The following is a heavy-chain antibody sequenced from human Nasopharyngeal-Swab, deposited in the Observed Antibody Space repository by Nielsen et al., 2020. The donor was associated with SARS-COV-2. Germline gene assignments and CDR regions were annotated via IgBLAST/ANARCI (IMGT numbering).Heavy chain of an antibody. J-gene: IGHJ6*02. CDR1: GYSFTSYW. D-gene: IGHD4-17*01. CDR2: IYPGDSDT. CDR3: ASLYGNYYYGMDV. V-gene: IGHV5-51*01. Sequence: GESLRLSCKGSGYSFTSYWIGWVRQMPGKGLEWMGIIYPGDSDTRYSPSFQGQVTISADKSISTAYLQWSSLKASDTAMYYCASLYGNYYYGMDVWGQGTTVTVSS.